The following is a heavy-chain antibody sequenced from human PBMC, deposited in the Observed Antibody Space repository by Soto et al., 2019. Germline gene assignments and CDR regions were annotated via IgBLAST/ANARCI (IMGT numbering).Heavy chain of an antibody. J-gene: IGHJ3*02. V-gene: IGHV3-30-3*01. Sequence: GGSLRLSCAASGFTFSSYAMHWVRHAPGEGLEWVAVISYDGSNKYYADSVKGRFTISRDNSKNTLYLQMNSLRTEDTAVYYCAREGRYCSGGSCYPHAFDIWGQGTMVTVS. CDR3: AREGRYCSGGSCYPHAFDI. CDR1: GFTFSSYA. D-gene: IGHD2-15*01. CDR2: ISYDGSNK.